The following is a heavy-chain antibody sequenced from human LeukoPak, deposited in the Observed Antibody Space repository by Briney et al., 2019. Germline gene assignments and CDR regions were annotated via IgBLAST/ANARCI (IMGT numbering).Heavy chain of an antibody. V-gene: IGHV4-59*01. CDR2: IYYSGTT. CDR1: GGSISSYY. Sequence: SETLSLTCTVSGGSISSYYWSWIRQPPGKGLDCIGYIYYSGTTNYNPSLKSRVTISLDTSKNQFSLKLTSVTAADTAVYYCARSYASSWYWNWFDPWGQGTLVTVSS. J-gene: IGHJ5*02. CDR3: ARSYASSWYWNWFDP. D-gene: IGHD6-13*01.